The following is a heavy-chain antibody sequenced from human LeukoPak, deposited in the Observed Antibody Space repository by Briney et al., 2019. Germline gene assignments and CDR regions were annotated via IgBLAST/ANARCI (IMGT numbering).Heavy chain of an antibody. CDR3: ARGKYCSGGSCYSDLNAFDI. CDR1: GGSFSGYY. J-gene: IGHJ3*02. D-gene: IGHD2-15*01. Sequence: PSETLSLTCAVYGGSFSGYYWSWIRQPPGKGPEWIGEINHSGSTNYNPSLKSRVTISVDTSKNQFSLKLSSVTAADTAVYYCARGKYCSGGSCYSDLNAFDIWGQGTMVTVSS. V-gene: IGHV4-34*01. CDR2: INHSGST.